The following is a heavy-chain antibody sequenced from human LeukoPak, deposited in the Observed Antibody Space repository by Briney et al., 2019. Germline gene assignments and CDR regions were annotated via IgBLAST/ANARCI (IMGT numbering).Heavy chain of an antibody. Sequence: GGSLRLSCAASGFTFSLYLMSWVRQAPGKGLEWVANIKQDGSEKYYVNSVKGRFTISRDNARNSLYLQMNSLRAEDTAVYYCVSTATFDHWGQGTLVTVSS. J-gene: IGHJ4*02. CDR2: IKQDGSEK. CDR1: GFTFSLYL. V-gene: IGHV3-7*05. D-gene: IGHD5/OR15-5a*01. CDR3: VSTATFDH.